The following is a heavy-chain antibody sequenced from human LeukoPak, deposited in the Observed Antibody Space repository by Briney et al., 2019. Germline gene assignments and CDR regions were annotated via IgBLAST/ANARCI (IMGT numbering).Heavy chain of an antibody. V-gene: IGHV1-8*01. CDR1: GYTFTSYD. D-gene: IGHD4-23*01. CDR2: MNPNSGNT. J-gene: IGHJ6*03. Sequence: ASVKVSCKASGYTFTSYDINWVRQATGQGLEWMGWMNPNSGNTGYAQKFQGRVTMTRNTSISTAYMELSSLRSEDTAVYYCARVNVGYGGNSWKSVIYYYYYYMDVWGKGTTVTVSS. CDR3: ARVNVGYGGNSWKSVIYYYYYYMDV.